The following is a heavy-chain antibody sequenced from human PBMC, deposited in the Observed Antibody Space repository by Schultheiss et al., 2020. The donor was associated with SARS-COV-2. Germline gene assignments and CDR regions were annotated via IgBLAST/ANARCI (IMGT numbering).Heavy chain of an antibody. J-gene: IGHJ6*02. CDR3: ARDRDLSGYDYFYYYYGIDV. D-gene: IGHD5-12*01. CDR2: INPNSGGT. CDR1: GFTFTSSA. Sequence: ASVKVSCKASGFTFTSSAMQWVRQARGQRLEWIGWINPNSGGTNYAQKFQGRVTMTRDTSISTAYMELSSLRSEDTAVYYCARDRDLSGYDYFYYYYGIDVWGQGTTVTVSS. V-gene: IGHV1-2*02.